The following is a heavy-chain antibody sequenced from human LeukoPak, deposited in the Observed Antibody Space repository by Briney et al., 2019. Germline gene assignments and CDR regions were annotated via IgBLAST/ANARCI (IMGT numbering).Heavy chain of an antibody. V-gene: IGHV4-59*01. CDR1: GGSISSYY. Sequence: PSETLSLTCTVSGGSISSYYWSWIRQPPGKGLEWIGYIYYSGSTNYNPSLKSRVTISVDTSKNQFSLKLSSVTAADTAVYYCARMDIVTELYFQNWGQGTLVTVSS. CDR2: IYYSGST. D-gene: IGHD5-12*01. CDR3: ARMDIVTELYFQN. J-gene: IGHJ1*01.